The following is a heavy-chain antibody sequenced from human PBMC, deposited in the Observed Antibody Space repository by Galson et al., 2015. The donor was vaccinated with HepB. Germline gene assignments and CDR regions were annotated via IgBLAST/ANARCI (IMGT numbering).Heavy chain of an antibody. CDR2: IYYSGNT. D-gene: IGHD6-19*01. J-gene: IGHJ4*02. Sequence: ETLSLTCTVSGGSISSNRNYWGWIRQPPGKGLEWIGSIYYSGNTYYNPSLKSRVTVSVDTSRNQFSLEMSSGTAADTAVYYCARLAPVGGWWSARANRYYFDYWGQGTLVTVSS. CDR3: ARLAPVGGWWSARANRYYFDY. V-gene: IGHV4-39*01. CDR1: GGSISSNRNY.